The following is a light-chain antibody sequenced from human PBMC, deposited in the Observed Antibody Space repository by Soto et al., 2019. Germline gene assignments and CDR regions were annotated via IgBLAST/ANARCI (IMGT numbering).Light chain of an antibody. V-gene: IGKV3-15*01. CDR3: QEYDNWPPEGT. CDR1: QSVSIN. J-gene: IGKJ1*01. Sequence: TVLTQSPATLSVSPGERASLSCRASQSVSINLAWYRQKPGQAPRLLIYGASTRATGIPARFSGSGSGTGFTLTINSLQSEDFAVYYCQEYDNWPPEGTFGQGTKVDIK. CDR2: GAS.